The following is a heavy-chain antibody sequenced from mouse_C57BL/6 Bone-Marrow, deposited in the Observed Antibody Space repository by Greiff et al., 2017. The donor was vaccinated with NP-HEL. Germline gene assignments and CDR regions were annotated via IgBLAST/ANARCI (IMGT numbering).Heavy chain of an antibody. CDR3: ARGHYGSSLYYFDY. CDR2: IYPGSGST. J-gene: IGHJ2*01. V-gene: IGHV1-55*01. D-gene: IGHD1-1*01. CDR1: GYTFTSYW. Sequence: QVQLKQPGAELVKPGASVKMSCKASGYTFTSYWITWVKQRPGQGLEWIGDIYPGSGSTNYNEKFKSKATLTVDTSSSTAYMQLSSLTSEDSAVYYCARGHYGSSLYYFDYWGQGTTLTVSS.